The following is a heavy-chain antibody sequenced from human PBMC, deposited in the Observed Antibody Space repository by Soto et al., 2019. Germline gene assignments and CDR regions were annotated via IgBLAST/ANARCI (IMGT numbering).Heavy chain of an antibody. CDR2: INPNGGST. CDR1: GYTFTTYY. D-gene: IGHD2-15*01. V-gene: IGHV1-46*01. CDR3: ARAGYCSGGTCFHGNFDY. J-gene: IGHJ4*02. Sequence: QVQLVQSGAEVKKPGASVKVSCKASGYTFTTYYMHWVRQAPGQGLEWMGIINPNGGSTTYAPKFQVRVTMTRDTSTSTVYMELSSLRSEDTAVYYCARAGYCSGGTCFHGNFDYWGQGTLVTVSS.